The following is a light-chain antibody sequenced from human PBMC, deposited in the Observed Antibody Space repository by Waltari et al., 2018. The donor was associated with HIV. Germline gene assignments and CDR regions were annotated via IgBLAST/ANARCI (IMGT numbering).Light chain of an antibody. J-gene: IGKJ2*01. CDR3: QQHDITPYT. Sequence: DIVMTQSPDSLAVSLGERATITCKSSQSLYNSNNKNSLAWYQQRPGQPPKLLIYGASTRNSGVPDRFSGSGSVTDFTLTISSLQAEDVAVYYCQQHDITPYTFGQGTKVGIK. CDR2: GAS. CDR1: QSLYNSNNKNS. V-gene: IGKV4-1*01.